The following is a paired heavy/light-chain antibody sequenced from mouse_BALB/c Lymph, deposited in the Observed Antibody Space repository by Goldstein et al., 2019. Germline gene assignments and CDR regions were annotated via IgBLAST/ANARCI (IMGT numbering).Light chain of an antibody. CDR2: RTS. Sequence: ENVLTQSPAIMAASLGQKVTMTCSASSSVSSSYLHWYQQKSGASPKPLIHRTSNLASGVPARFSGSGSGTSYSLTISSVEAEDDATYYCQQWSGYPTFGGGTKLEIK. J-gene: IGKJ1*01. CDR1: SSVSSSY. CDR3: QQWSGYPT. V-gene: IGKV4-58*01.
Heavy chain of an antibody. CDR1: GYTFTDYY. V-gene: IGHV1-26*01. CDR2: INPNNGDT. CDR3: ARDWDYAMDY. Sequence: EVQLQQSGPELVKPGASVKMSCKASGYTFTDYYMKWVKQSHGKSLEWIGDINPNNGDTFYNQKFKGKATLTVDKSSSTAYMQLNSLTSEDSAVYYCARDWDYAMDYWGQGTSVTVSS. D-gene: IGHD4-1*01. J-gene: IGHJ4*01.